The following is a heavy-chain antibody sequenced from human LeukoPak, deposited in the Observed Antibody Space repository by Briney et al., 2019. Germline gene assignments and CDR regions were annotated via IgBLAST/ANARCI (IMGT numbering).Heavy chain of an antibody. Sequence: GGSLRLSCAASGFTFSSYGMHWVRQAPGKGLEWVAFIRYDGSNKYYADSVKGRFTISRDNSKSTLYLQMNSLRAEDTAVYYCAKDRADIVVVVAATYDAFDIWGQGTMVTVSS. CDR2: IRYDGSNK. CDR3: AKDRADIVVVVAATYDAFDI. CDR1: GFTFSSYG. J-gene: IGHJ3*02. V-gene: IGHV3-30*02. D-gene: IGHD2-15*01.